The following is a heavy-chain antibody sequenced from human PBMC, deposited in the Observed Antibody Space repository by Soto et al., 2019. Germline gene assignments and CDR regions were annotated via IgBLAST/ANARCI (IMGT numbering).Heavy chain of an antibody. D-gene: IGHD2-8*02. V-gene: IGHV4-59*08. Sequence: QVQLQESGPGLVKPSETLSLTCSVSGGSISRYYCSWVRQPPGKGLEWIGHMHYSGNTRYNPSLKTRATVSLDTSKNQFSLKLSSVTAADTAVYYGATSTGWPGFDFWGQGTLATVSS. CDR2: MHYSGNT. CDR1: GGSISRYY. CDR3: ATSTGWPGFDF. J-gene: IGHJ4*02.